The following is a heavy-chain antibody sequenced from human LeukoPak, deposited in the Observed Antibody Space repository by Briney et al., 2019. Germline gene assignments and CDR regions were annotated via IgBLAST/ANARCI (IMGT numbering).Heavy chain of an antibody. V-gene: IGHV3-23*01. CDR1: GLTFSSYA. Sequence: PGGSLRLSCAASGLTFSSYAMSGVRRAPGKGLEGVSRISDSGDITYYADSVKGRFTISRDNSKNTLYLQMNSLRAEDTAVYYCSKDRAGYSGARGFDYWGQGTLVTASS. CDR3: SKDRAGYSGARGFDY. D-gene: IGHD5-12*01. J-gene: IGHJ4*02. CDR2: ISDSGDIT.